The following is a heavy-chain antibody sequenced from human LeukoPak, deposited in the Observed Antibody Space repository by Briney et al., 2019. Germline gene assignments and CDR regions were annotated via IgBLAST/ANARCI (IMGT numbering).Heavy chain of an antibody. V-gene: IGHV1-18*01. D-gene: IGHD3-3*01. CDR2: ISPYNGNT. J-gene: IGHJ4*02. Sequence: LGASVKDSCKASGYTFTSYGISWVRQAPGRGLEWMGWISPYNGNTNYAQKLKGRVTMTTDTSSSTAYMELRSLRSDDTAVYYCARDGSMVNWSGHFDYWGQGALVTVSS. CDR1: GYTFTSYG. CDR3: ARDGSMVNWSGHFDY.